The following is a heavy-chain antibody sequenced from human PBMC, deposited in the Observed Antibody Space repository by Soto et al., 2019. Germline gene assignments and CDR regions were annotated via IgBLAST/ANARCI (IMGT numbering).Heavy chain of an antibody. Sequence: PGGSLRLSCAASGFTFSDYYMSWIRQAPGKGLEWVSYISSSSSYTNYADSVKGRFTISIDNAKNSLYLQMNSVRAEDTAVYYCARDYGDYVRQYWCAPWGQGTLVTVSS. D-gene: IGHD4-17*01. V-gene: IGHV3-11*06. CDR1: GFTFSDYY. CDR3: ARDYGDYVRQYWCAP. CDR2: ISSSSSYT. J-gene: IGHJ5*02.